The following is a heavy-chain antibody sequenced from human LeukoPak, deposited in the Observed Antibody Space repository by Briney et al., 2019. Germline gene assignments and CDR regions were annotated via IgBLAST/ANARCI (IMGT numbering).Heavy chain of an antibody. Sequence: PGGSLRLSCAASGFTVSSNYMSWVRQAPGKGLEWVSVIYSGGSTYYADPVKGRFTISRDNSKNTLYLQMNSLRAEDTAVYYCARDPSIAVAGHQDYWGQGTLVTVSS. D-gene: IGHD6-19*01. CDR1: GFTVSSNY. CDR2: IYSGGST. V-gene: IGHV3-66*01. J-gene: IGHJ4*02. CDR3: ARDPSIAVAGHQDY.